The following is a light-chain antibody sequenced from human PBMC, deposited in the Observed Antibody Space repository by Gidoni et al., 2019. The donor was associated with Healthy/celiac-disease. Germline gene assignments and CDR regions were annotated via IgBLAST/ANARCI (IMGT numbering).Light chain of an antibody. V-gene: IGKV3D-11*01. CDR3: QQRSSWQIT. J-gene: IGKJ5*01. CDR1: QGVSSY. CDR2: DAS. Sequence: DIVSIQSPATLSLSPRESATASCRDSQGVSSYLAWYQQKPGQAPRLLIYDASSRATGIPARFSDRGPGTDFTLTMSSLEPEDCAVYYCQQRSSWQITFGQGTRLEIK.